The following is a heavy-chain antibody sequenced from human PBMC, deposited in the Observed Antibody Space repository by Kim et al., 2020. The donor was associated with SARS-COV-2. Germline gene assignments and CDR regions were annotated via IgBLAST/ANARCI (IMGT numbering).Heavy chain of an antibody. CDR3: ARASITMVRVFDY. Sequence: YADSLKGGFTISRDNAKNTLYLRRNSLRAEDTAVYYCARASITMVRVFDYWGQGTLVTVSS. D-gene: IGHD3-10*01. V-gene: IGHV3-74*01. J-gene: IGHJ4*02.